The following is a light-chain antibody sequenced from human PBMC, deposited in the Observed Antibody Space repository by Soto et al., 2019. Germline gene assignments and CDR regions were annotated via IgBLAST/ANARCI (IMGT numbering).Light chain of an antibody. CDR1: QSVSSL. CDR2: DAS. J-gene: IGKJ5*01. V-gene: IGKV3-11*01. Sequence: IVLTQSPATLSLWPGETAILSCRASQSVSSLLSWYQQEPGQAPRLLIYDASSRAPGVPARFRGSGSGTDFTLTISSLEPADFALYYCQQRSSWITFGQGTRLEIE. CDR3: QQRSSWIT.